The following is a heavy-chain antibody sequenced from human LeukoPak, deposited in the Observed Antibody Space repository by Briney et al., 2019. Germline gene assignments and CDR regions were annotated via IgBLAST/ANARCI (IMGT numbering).Heavy chain of an antibody. Sequence: ASVKVSCKASGYTFTSYGISWVRQAPGQGIEWMGWISAYNGNTNYAQKLQGRVTMTTDTSTSTASMELRSLRSDDTAVYYCARVGPRGYSYDTVDYWGQGTLVTVSS. CDR1: GYTFTSYG. V-gene: IGHV1-18*01. CDR2: ISAYNGNT. CDR3: ARVGPRGYSYDTVDY. J-gene: IGHJ4*02. D-gene: IGHD5-18*01.